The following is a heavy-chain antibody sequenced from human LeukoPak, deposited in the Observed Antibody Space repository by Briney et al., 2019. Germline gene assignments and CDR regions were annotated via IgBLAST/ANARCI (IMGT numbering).Heavy chain of an antibody. V-gene: IGHV2-5*02. D-gene: IGHD4-17*01. CDR2: IYWDDDK. CDR3: AHSWEDYGDYVGWFDP. Sequence: SGPTLVNPSQTLRLTCTFSGFSFSTSGLGMGWIRQPPGKALEWLAFIYWDDDKRYSPSLKSRLTITKDTSKNQVVLTMTNMDPVDTATYYCAHSWEDYGDYVGWFDPWGQGTLVTVSS. J-gene: IGHJ5*02. CDR1: GFSFSTSGLG.